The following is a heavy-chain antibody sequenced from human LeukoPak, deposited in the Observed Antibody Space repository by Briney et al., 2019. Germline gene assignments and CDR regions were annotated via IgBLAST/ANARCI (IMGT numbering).Heavy chain of an antibody. Sequence: SETLSLTCAVYGGSFSGYYWSWIRQPPGKGLEWIGEINHSGSTNYNPSLKSRVTISVDTSKNQFSLKLSSVTAADTAVYYCAGASSSYVPIFWGQGTLVTVSS. J-gene: IGHJ4*02. D-gene: IGHD6-6*01. CDR3: AGASSSYVPIF. CDR2: INHSGST. CDR1: GGSFSGYY. V-gene: IGHV4-34*01.